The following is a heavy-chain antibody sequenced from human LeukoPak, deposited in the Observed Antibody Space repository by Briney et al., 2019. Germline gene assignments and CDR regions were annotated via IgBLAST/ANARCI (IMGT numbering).Heavy chain of an antibody. J-gene: IGHJ4*02. V-gene: IGHV4-59*08. CDR3: ARRGSSSWYVGY. Sequence: PSETLSLTCTVSGGSISSYYWSWIRQPPGKGLEWIGYIYYSGSTNYNPSLKSRVTISVDTSKNQFSLKLSSVTAADTAVYYCARRGSSSWYVGYWGQGTLVTVSS. CDR2: IYYSGST. CDR1: GGSISSYY. D-gene: IGHD6-13*01.